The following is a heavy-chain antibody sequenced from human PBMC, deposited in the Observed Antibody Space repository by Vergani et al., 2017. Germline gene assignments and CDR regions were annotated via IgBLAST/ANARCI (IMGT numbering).Heavy chain of an antibody. V-gene: IGHV4-34*01. Sequence: QVQLQQWGAGLLKPSETLSLTCAVYGGSFSGYYWSWIRQPPGKGLEWIGEINHSGSTYYNPSLKSRVTISVDTSKNQFSLKLSSMTAADTAVYFCARHSTVEWLVKLGWIDPWGQGILVTVSS. CDR3: ARHSTVEWLVKLGWIDP. J-gene: IGHJ5*02. CDR1: GGSFSGYY. CDR2: INHSGST. D-gene: IGHD6-19*01.